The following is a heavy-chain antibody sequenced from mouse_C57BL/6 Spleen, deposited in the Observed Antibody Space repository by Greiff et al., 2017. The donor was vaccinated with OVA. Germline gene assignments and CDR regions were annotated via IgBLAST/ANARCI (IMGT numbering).Heavy chain of an antibody. CDR3: TRKGGTGYFDY. J-gene: IGHJ2*01. CDR1: GYTFTDYE. CDR2: IDPKTGGT. V-gene: IGHV1-15*01. D-gene: IGHD4-1*01. Sequence: QVQLQQSGAELVRPGASVTLSCKASGYTFTDYEMHWVKQTPVHGLEWIGAIDPKTGGTAYNQKFKGKAILTADKSSSTAYMELRSLTSEDSAVYYCTRKGGTGYFDYWGQGTTLTVSS.